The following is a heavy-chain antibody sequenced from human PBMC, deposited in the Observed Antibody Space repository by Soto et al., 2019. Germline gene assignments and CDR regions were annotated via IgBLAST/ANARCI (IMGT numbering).Heavy chain of an antibody. CDR2: IYYSGST. D-gene: IGHD3-16*01. CDR1: GGSISSGDYY. V-gene: IGHV4-30-4*01. J-gene: IGHJ6*02. CDR3: ATGGYYYYYYGMDV. Sequence: TSETLSLTCTVSGGSISSGDYYWSWIRQPPGKGLEWIGYIYYSGSTYYNPSLKSRVTISVDTSKNQFSLKLSSVTAADTAVYYCATGGYYYYYYGMDVWGQGTTVTVSS.